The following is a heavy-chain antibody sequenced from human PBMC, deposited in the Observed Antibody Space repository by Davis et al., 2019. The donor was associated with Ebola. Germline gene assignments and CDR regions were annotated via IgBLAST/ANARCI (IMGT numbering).Heavy chain of an antibody. CDR2: MNPDSSNT. Sequence: AASVKVSCKASGGTFSSYAISWVRQATGQGLEWMGWMNPDSSNTGYASKFQGRVTMTRNNSITTAYMELSSLRSEDTAVYYCARPIEKRCSPGCFDLWGRGTLVTVSS. CDR3: ARPIEKRCSPGCFDL. V-gene: IGHV1-8*02. D-gene: IGHD4/OR15-4a*01. J-gene: IGHJ2*01. CDR1: GGTFSSYA.